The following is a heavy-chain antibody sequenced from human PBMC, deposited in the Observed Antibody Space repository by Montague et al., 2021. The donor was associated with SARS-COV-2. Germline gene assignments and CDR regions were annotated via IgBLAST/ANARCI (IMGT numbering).Heavy chain of an antibody. J-gene: IGHJ4*02. Sequence: SLRLSCAASGFTFRRYWMHRVRQVPGRGPVWVSRIKPDGTSTNYAASVKGRFTISRDNAKNTLSLQMNNLRAEDTAVYYCVRPLWFGDSDYFFESWGQGTLVTVSS. CDR1: GFTFRRYW. V-gene: IGHV3-74*01. CDR3: VRPLWFGDSDYFFES. D-gene: IGHD3-10*01. CDR2: IKPDGTST.